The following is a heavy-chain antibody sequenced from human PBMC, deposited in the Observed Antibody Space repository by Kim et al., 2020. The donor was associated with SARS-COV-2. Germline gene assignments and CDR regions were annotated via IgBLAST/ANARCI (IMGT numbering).Heavy chain of an antibody. Sequence: GGSLRLSCAASGFTFSSYAMSWVRQAPGKGLEWVSAISGSGGSTYYADSVKGRFTISRDNSKNTLYLQMNSLRAEDTAVYYCAKDPRGKGYDILTGYPTSFDYWGQGTLVTVSS. CDR1: GFTFSSYA. V-gene: IGHV3-23*01. CDR3: AKDPRGKGYDILTGYPTSFDY. D-gene: IGHD3-9*01. CDR2: ISGSGGST. J-gene: IGHJ4*02.